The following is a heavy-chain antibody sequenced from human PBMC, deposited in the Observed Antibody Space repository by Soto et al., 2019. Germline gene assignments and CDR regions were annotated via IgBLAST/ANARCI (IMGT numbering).Heavy chain of an antibody. CDR3: ARHYDFWSGPFDY. CDR2: IIPIFGTA. Sequence: SVKVSCKASGGTFSSYAISWVRQAPGQGLEWMGGIIPIFGTANYAQKFQGRVTITADESTSTAYMELSSLRSEDTAVYYCARHYDFWSGPFDYWGQGTLVTVS. J-gene: IGHJ4*02. V-gene: IGHV1-69*13. CDR1: GGTFSSYA. D-gene: IGHD3-3*01.